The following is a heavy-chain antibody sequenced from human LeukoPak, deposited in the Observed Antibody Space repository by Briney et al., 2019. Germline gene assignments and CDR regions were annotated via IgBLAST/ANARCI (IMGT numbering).Heavy chain of an antibody. CDR2: GDYSGGT. V-gene: IGHV4-39*07. CDR1: GDSFTSVTDY. J-gene: IGHJ4*02. CDR3: AGERGEEYSSGWYKTNFFDN. D-gene: IGHD6-19*01. Sequence: SETLSLTCTVSGDSFTSVTDYWAWIRQPPGRGLEWIASGDYSGGTYYNPSLESRVAISADMSKNQISLKLTSVTGADTAVYYCAGERGEEYSSGWYKTNFFDNWGQGIRVTVSS.